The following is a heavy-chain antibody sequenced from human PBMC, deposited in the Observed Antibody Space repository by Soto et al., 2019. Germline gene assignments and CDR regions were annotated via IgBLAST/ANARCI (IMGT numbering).Heavy chain of an antibody. D-gene: IGHD3-22*01. CDR3: ARGFLDWVGYYDSSGYYSTYYFDY. V-gene: IGHV4-34*01. Sequence: SETLSLTCAVYGGFFSGYYWSWIRQPPGKGLEWIGEINHSGSTNYNPSLKSRVTISVDTSKNQFSLKLSSVTAADTAVYYCARGFLDWVGYYDSSGYYSTYYFDYWGQGTLVPVSS. J-gene: IGHJ4*02. CDR1: GGFFSGYY. CDR2: INHSGST.